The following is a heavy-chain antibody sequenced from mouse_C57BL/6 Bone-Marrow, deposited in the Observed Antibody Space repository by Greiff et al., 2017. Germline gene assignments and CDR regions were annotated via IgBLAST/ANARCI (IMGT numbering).Heavy chain of an antibody. CDR3: DIHYGNYGWYFDV. V-gene: IGHV1-55*01. J-gene: IGHJ1*03. CDR2: IYPGSGST. Sequence: VQLQQSGAELVKPGASVKMSCKASGYTFTSYWITWVKQRPGQGLEWIGDIYPGSGSTNYNEKFKSKATLTVDTSSSTAYMQLSSLTSEDSAVYYCDIHYGNYGWYFDVWGTGTTVTVSS. D-gene: IGHD2-1*01. CDR1: GYTFTSYW.